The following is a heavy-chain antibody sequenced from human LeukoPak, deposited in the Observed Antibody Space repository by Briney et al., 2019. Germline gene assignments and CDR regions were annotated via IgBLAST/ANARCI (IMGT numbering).Heavy chain of an antibody. CDR2: IYYSGST. Sequence: PSETLSLTCTVSGGSIRSYYWSWIRQPPGKGLEWIGYIYYSGSTNYNPSLKSRVTISLDTSKNQFTLKLSSVTAADPAVYYCARHSTDGYISLEYWGKGTRVTVSS. CDR3: ARHSTDGYISLEY. CDR1: GGSIRSYY. J-gene: IGHJ4*02. V-gene: IGHV4-59*08. D-gene: IGHD5-24*01.